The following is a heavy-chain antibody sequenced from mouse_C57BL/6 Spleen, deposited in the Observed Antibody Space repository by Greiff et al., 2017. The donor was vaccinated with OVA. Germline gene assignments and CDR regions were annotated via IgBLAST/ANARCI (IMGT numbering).Heavy chain of an antibody. V-gene: IGHV1-61*01. D-gene: IGHD2-4*01. Sequence: QVQLQQPGAELVRPGSSVKLSCKASGYTFTSYWMDWVKQRPGQGLEWIGNIYPSDSETHYNQKFKDKATLTVDKSSSTAYMQLSSLTSEDSVVYYCARRGGVYYDYYYAMDYWGQGTSVTVSS. CDR2: IYPSDSET. CDR3: ARRGGVYYDYYYAMDY. J-gene: IGHJ4*01. CDR1: GYTFTSYW.